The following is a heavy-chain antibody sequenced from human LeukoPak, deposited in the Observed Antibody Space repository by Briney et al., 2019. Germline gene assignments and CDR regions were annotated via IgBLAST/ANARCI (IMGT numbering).Heavy chain of an antibody. CDR2: VRGSSGST. V-gene: IGHV3-23*01. J-gene: IGHJ2*01. CDR1: GLTFLNYA. Sequence: GGYLRLSYAASGLTFLNYAVSWALEALGQGLVWVSGVRGSSGSTSYADSMKGRFTVSRDNANDTLYLQMNSLRAEDTAVYYCAKVWTPIVGWFGDPPSYFDLWGRGTLVTVSS. CDR3: AKVWTPIVGWFGDPPSYFDL. D-gene: IGHD3-10*01.